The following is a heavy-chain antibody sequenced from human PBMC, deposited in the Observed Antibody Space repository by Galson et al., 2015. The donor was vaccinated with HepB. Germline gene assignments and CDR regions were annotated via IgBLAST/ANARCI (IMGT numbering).Heavy chain of an antibody. J-gene: IGHJ4*02. Sequence: ETLSLTCAVYGGSFSGYYWNWIRPPPGKGLEWIGEINHGGSTNYNPSLKSRVTISVDTSKNQFSLKLSSVTAADTAVYYCARGGDGYNYWVYWGQGTLVTVSS. D-gene: IGHD5-24*01. V-gene: IGHV4-34*01. CDR3: ARGGDGYNYWVY. CDR2: INHGGST. CDR1: GGSFSGYY.